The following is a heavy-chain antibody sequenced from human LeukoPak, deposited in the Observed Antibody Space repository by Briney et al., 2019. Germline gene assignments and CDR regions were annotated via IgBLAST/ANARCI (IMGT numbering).Heavy chain of an antibody. V-gene: IGHV3-74*01. Sequence: GGSLRLSCAASGFTFSSYWMYWVRQAPGKGLVWVSRINSDESSTSYADSVKGRFTISRDNAKNTLYLHMNSLRAEDTAVYYCARDGAYSTIFYWGQGTLVTVSS. CDR3: ARDGAYSTIFY. CDR2: INSDESST. J-gene: IGHJ4*01. CDR1: GFTFSSYW. D-gene: IGHD3-3*01.